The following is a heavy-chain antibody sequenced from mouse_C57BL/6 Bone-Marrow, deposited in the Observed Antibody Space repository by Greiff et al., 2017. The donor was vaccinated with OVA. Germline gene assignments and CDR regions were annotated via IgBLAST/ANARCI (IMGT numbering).Heavy chain of an antibody. V-gene: IGHV1-77*01. J-gene: IGHJ4*01. CDR1: GYTFTDYY. Sequence: VQLQQSGAELVKPGASVKISCKASGYTFTDYYINWVKQRPGQGLEWIGKIGPGSGSTYYNEKFKGKATLTADKSSSTAYMQLSSLTSEDSAVYFGAREEIYYGYDVNAMDYWGQGTSVTVSS. CDR2: IGPGSGST. D-gene: IGHD2-2*01. CDR3: AREEIYYGYDVNAMDY.